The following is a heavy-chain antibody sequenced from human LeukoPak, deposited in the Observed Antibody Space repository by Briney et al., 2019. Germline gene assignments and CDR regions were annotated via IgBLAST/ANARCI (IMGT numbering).Heavy chain of an antibody. Sequence: AASVKVSCKASGYTFTSYGINWVRQAPGQGLEWMGWITPYNNNAKYAQKFQGRVTMTTDTSTDIAYMDLRSLGSDDTAMYYCARDLIYDNTGSARDTNDAIDIWGQGTMLIVSS. J-gene: IGHJ3*02. V-gene: IGHV1-18*04. CDR2: ITPYNNNA. CDR3: ARDLIYDNTGSARDTNDAIDI. D-gene: IGHD5-18*01. CDR1: GYTFTSYG.